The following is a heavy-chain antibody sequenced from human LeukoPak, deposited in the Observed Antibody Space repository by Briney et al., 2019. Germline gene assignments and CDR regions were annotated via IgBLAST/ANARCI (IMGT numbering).Heavy chain of an antibody. V-gene: IGHV4-61*08. J-gene: IGHJ6*02. CDR2: IYYSGST. CDR3: ARDIGDCSSTSCHRGTYYYYGMDV. Sequence: SETLSLTCTVSGGSISSGGYYWSWIRQHPGKGLEWIGYIYYSGSTNYNPSLKSRVTISVDTSKNQFSLKLSSVTAADTAVYYCARDIGDCSSTSCHRGTYYYYGMDVWGQGTTVTVSS. CDR1: GGSISSGGYY. D-gene: IGHD2-2*01.